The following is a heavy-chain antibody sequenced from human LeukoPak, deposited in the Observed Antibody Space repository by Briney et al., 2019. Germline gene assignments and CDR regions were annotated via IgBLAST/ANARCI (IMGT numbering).Heavy chain of an antibody. D-gene: IGHD3-3*01. CDR1: GFTFSSYA. CDR3: TTDPNTIFAVVNY. V-gene: IGHV3-15*01. J-gene: IGHJ4*02. CDR2: IKSKTDGGTT. Sequence: GGSLRLSCAASGFTFSSYAMSWVRQATGKGLEWVGRIKSKTDGGTTDYAAPVKGRFTISRDDSKNTLYLQMNSLKTEDTAVYYCTTDPNTIFAVVNYWGQGTLVTVSS.